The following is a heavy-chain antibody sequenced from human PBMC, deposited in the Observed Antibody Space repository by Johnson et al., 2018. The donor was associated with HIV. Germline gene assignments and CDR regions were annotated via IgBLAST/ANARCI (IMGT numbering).Heavy chain of an antibody. V-gene: IGHV3-30*02. J-gene: IGHJ3*02. CDR2: IRYDGSNK. CDR3: ARDGDSSGPLHDAFDI. CDR1: GFTFSSYG. D-gene: IGHD3-22*01. Sequence: QVQLVESGGGVVQPGGSLRLSCAASGFTFSSYGMHWVRQAPGKGLEWVAFIRYDGSNKYYADSVKGRFTISRDNSKNTLYLQMNSLRAEDTAVYYCARDGDSSGPLHDAFDIWGQGTMVTVSS.